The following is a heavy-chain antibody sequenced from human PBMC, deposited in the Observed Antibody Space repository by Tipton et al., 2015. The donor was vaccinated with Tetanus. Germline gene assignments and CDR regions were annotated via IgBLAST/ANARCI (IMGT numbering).Heavy chain of an antibody. Sequence: TLSLTCIVSGGSVNRGGYYWGWIRQFPGKGLEWIGYLYNSGRTNYSPSLKSRLTMSVDTSDNQFSLKLTSVTPADSALYYCARGVQLAHWYFDLWGRGTLVTVSS. J-gene: IGHJ2*01. D-gene: IGHD4/OR15-4a*01. V-gene: IGHV4-31*03. CDR3: ARGVQLAHWYFDL. CDR1: GGSVNRGGYY. CDR2: LYNSGRT.